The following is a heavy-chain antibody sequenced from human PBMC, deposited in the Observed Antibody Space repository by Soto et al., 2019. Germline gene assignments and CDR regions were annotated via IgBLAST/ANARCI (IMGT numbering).Heavy chain of an antibody. J-gene: IGHJ4*02. D-gene: IGHD3-3*01. CDR1: GYSISSGYY. CDR3: ARDGLKGYDFWSGYSLFDY. V-gene: IGHV4-38-2*02. CDR2: SYHSGST. Sequence: PSETLSLTCAVSGYSISSGYYWGWIRQPPGKGLEWIGRSYHSGSTYYNPSLKSRVTISVDTSKHQFSLKLSSVTAADTAVYYCARDGLKGYDFWSGYSLFDYWGQGTLVTVSS.